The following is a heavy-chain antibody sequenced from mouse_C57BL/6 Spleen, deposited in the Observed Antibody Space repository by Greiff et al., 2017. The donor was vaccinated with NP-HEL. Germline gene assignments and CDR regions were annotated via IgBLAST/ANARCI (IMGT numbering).Heavy chain of an antibody. CDR1: GYTFTSYW. V-gene: IGHV1-64*01. D-gene: IGHD1-1*01. CDR2: IHPNSGST. CDR3: AREEGYGRGYFDY. J-gene: IGHJ2*01. Sequence: QVQLQQPGAELVKPGASVKLSCKASGYTFTSYWMHWVKQRPGQGLEWIGMIHPNSGSTNYNEKFKSKATLTVDKSSSTAYMQLSSLTSEDSAVYYCAREEGYGRGYFDYWGQGTTLTVSS.